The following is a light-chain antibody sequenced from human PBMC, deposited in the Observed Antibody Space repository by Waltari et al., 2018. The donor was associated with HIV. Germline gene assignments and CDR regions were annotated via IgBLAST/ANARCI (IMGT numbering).Light chain of an antibody. Sequence: DIQMTQSPSTLSASVGARVTITCRASQSVINWLAWYQQKPGKAPKRLIYKTSSLERGVPSRFSGSGSGTEFTLTISSLQPDDFATYYCQHYSGYTFGQGTKLEIK. CDR1: QSVINW. CDR3: QHYSGYT. V-gene: IGKV1-5*03. CDR2: KTS. J-gene: IGKJ2*01.